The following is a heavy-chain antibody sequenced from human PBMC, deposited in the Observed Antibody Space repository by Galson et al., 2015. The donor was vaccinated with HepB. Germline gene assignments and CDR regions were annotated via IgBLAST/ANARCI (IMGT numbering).Heavy chain of an antibody. CDR2: IYYSGST. CDR1: GGSISSYY. J-gene: IGHJ4*02. CDR3: AGFAVAGTVDY. V-gene: IGHV4-59*08. D-gene: IGHD6-19*01. Sequence: SETLSLTCTVSGGSISSYYWSWIRQPPGKGLEWIGYIYYSGSTNYNPSLKSRVTISVDTSKNQFSLKLSSVTAADTAVYYCAGFAVAGTVDYWGQGTLVTVSS.